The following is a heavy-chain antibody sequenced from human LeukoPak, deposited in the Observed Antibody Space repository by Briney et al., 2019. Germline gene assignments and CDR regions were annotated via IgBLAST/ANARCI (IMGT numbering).Heavy chain of an antibody. D-gene: IGHD1-26*01. V-gene: IGHV3-13*01. Sequence: GGSLRLSCAASGFTFSSYDMHWVRQATGKGLEWVSAIGTGYDTYYPGSVKGRFAISRENAKNSLYLQMNSLRVEDTAVYYCARQKTPHGNFGYWGQGTLVTVSS. CDR1: GFTFSSYD. J-gene: IGHJ4*02. CDR3: ARQKTPHGNFGY. CDR2: IGTGYDT.